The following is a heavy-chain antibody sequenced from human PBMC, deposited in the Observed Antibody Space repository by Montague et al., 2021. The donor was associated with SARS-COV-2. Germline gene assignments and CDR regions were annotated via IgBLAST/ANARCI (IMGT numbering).Heavy chain of an antibody. CDR2: IYYSGST. CDR3: ARVRRWLVPFDY. Sequence: SETLSLTCTVSGDSISNYYWSWIRQPPGEGLEWIGYIYYSGSTNYNPSLKSRVTISVDTSKNQVSLKLNSVTAADTAVYYCARVRRWLVPFDYWGQGTLVTVSS. D-gene: IGHD6-19*01. CDR1: GDSISNYY. J-gene: IGHJ4*02. V-gene: IGHV4-59*12.